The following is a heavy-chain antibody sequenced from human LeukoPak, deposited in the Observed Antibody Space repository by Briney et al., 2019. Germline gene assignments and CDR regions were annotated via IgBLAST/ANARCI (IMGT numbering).Heavy chain of an antibody. V-gene: IGHV4-39*01. Sequence: SETLSLTCTVSGGYISSSSNYWGWVRQPPGKGLEWIGSSYYSGSPYYNPSLKSRVTISVDTSKNQFSLKLSSVTAADTAVYYCARVYCSGDNCYSFDYWGQGTLVTVSS. D-gene: IGHD2-15*01. CDR2: SYYSGSP. CDR3: ARVYCSGDNCYSFDY. J-gene: IGHJ4*02. CDR1: GGYISSSSNY.